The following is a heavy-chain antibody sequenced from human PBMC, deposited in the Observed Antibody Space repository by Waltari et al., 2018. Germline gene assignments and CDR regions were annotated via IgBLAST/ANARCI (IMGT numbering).Heavy chain of an antibody. D-gene: IGHD2-2*02. J-gene: IGHJ4*02. CDR1: GFTFSSYS. V-gene: IGHV3-21*01. CDR2: ISSSSSYI. Sequence: EVQLVESGGGLVKPGGSLRLSCAASGFTFSSYSMNWVRQAPGKGLEWVSSISSSSSYIYYADSVKGRFTISRDNAKNSLYLQMNSLRAEDTAVYYCARGDIVVVPAAINYFDYWGQGTLVTVSS. CDR3: ARGDIVVVPAAINYFDY.